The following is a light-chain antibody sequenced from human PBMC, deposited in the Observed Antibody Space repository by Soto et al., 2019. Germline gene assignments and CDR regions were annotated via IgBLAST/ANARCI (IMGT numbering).Light chain of an antibody. Sequence: DIQMTQSPSTLSGSVGDRFTITCRASQSISNHLNWYQQKPGKAPKLLIFAASSLQSGVPSRFSGSRSGPDFTLTISSLQPEDFATYYCQQSYSSPPTFGQGTKVDTK. J-gene: IGKJ1*01. CDR2: AAS. CDR1: QSISNH. CDR3: QQSYSSPPT. V-gene: IGKV1-39*01.